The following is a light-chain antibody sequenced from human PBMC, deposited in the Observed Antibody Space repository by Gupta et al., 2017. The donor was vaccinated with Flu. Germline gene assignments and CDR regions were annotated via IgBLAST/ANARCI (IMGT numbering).Light chain of an antibody. J-gene: IGLJ3*02. CDR1: SSNIGSNY. Sequence: QSVLTQPPSASGTPGQWVTISCSGSSSNIGSNYVYWYQQLPGTAPKVLIYRNNQRAAGAPDRISGSKSGISASLAISGLRSEEEADYYCAAWDDSLSVWVFGGGTKLTVL. V-gene: IGLV1-47*01. CDR3: AAWDDSLSVWV. CDR2: RNN.